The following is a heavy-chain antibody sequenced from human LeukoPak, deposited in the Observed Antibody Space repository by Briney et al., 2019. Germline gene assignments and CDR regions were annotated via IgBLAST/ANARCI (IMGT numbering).Heavy chain of an antibody. V-gene: IGHV4-31*03. D-gene: IGHD3-16*02. CDR2: IYYSGST. J-gene: IGHJ3*02. CDR3: ARDLSNYDYIWGSYRATDAFDN. CDR1: GGSISSGTYY. Sequence: SQTLSLTCTVSGGSISSGTYYWSWIRQHPGKGLEWIGYIYYSGSTSYNPSLKSRVTISVDTSKNQFSLKLSSVTAADTAMYYCARDLSNYDYIWGSYRATDAFDNWGQGTMVTVSS.